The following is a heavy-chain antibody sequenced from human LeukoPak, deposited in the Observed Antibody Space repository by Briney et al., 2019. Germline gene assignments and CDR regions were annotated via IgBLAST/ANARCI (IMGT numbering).Heavy chain of an antibody. V-gene: IGHV3-23*01. Sequence: QTGGSLRLSGAASGFTFSSYAMSWVRQAPGKGLEWVSAISGSGGSTYYADSVKGRFTISRDNSKNTLYLQMNSLRAEDTAVYYCAKIIAVVYDAFDIWGQGTMVTVSS. D-gene: IGHD6-19*01. CDR2: ISGSGGST. CDR1: GFTFSSYA. J-gene: IGHJ3*02. CDR3: AKIIAVVYDAFDI.